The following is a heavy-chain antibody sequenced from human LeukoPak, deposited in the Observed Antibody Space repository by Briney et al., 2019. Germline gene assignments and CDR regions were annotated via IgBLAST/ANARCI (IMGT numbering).Heavy chain of an antibody. CDR2: IYWDDDK. J-gene: IGHJ4*02. CDR3: AHGVLRYFHFDY. Sequence: GSGPTLVKPTQTLTLTCTFSGFSLSTTGVGVGWLRQPPGKALEWLALIYWDDDKRYSPSLKSRLTITKDTSKNQVVLTMTNMDPVDTATYYCAHGVLRYFHFDYWGQGILVTVSS. V-gene: IGHV2-5*02. CDR1: GFSLSTTGVG. D-gene: IGHD3-9*01.